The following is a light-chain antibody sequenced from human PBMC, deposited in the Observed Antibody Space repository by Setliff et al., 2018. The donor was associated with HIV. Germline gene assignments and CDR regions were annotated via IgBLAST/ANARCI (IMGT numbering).Light chain of an antibody. J-gene: IGLJ3*02. Sequence: QSALTHPRSVSGSPGQSVTISCTGTSCDVGGYKHVSWYQQHPGKAPKLIIYDVTKRPSGVPDRFSGSKSGNTASLTISGLQAEDETDYYCCSYAGSYTWVVGGGTQLTVL. V-gene: IGLV2-11*01. CDR3: CSYAGSYTWV. CDR2: DVT. CDR1: SCDVGGYKH.